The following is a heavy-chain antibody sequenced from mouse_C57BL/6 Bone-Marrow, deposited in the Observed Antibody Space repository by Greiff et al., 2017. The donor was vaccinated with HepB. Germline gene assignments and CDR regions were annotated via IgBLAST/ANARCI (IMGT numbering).Heavy chain of an antibody. CDR2: IDPNSGGT. V-gene: IGHV1-72*01. D-gene: IGHD1-1*01. CDR1: GYTFTSYW. CDR3: ARPVVGGDFDN. J-gene: IGHJ2*01. Sequence: VQLQQPGAELVKPGASVKLSCKASGYTFTSYWMHWVKQRPGRGLEWIGRIDPNSGGTTYNEKFKSKATLTVDKPSSPAYMQLSSLTSEDSAVYYCARPVVGGDFDNWGQGTTLTVSS.